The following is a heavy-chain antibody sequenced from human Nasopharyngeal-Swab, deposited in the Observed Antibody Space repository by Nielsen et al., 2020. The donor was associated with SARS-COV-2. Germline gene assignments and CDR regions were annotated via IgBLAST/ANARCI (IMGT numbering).Heavy chain of an antibody. V-gene: IGHV4-59*01. CDR2: IYYSGST. Sequence: IRRPPGKGLEWIGYIYYSGSTNYNPSLKSRVTISVDTSKNQFSLKLSSVTAADTAVYYCASGLNWFPFDYWGQGTLVTVSS. J-gene: IGHJ4*02. D-gene: IGHD3-9*01. CDR3: ASGLNWFPFDY.